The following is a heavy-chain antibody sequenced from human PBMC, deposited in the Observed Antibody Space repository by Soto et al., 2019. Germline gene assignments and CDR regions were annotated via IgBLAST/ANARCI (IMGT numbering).Heavy chain of an antibody. D-gene: IGHD4-17*01. V-gene: IGHV4-39*01. J-gene: IGHJ4*02. Sequence: SETLSLTCTVSGASISGSSYYWGWIRQPPGKEQDGIGSAYYSGSTYYNPSLMIRVILSVDTSKFQFSLKLSSVTAADTAVYFCASFYGDYVSYWGQGTLVTVS. CDR3: ASFYGDYVSY. CDR1: GASISGSSYY. CDR2: AYYSGST.